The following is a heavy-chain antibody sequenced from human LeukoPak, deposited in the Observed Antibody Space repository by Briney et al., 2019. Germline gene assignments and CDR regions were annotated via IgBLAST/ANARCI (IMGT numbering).Heavy chain of an antibody. J-gene: IGHJ4*02. CDR2: ISDSGITT. CDR3: AKEGPPSSGWPFDY. CDR1: GFTFSSSA. V-gene: IGHV3-23*01. Sequence: SGGSLRLSCAASGFTFSSSAMSWVRQAPGKGLEWVSAISDSGITTYYADSVKGRFTVSRDNSKNTLYLQMNSLRAEDTALYYCAKEGPPSSGWPFDYWGQGTLVTVSS. D-gene: IGHD6-19*01.